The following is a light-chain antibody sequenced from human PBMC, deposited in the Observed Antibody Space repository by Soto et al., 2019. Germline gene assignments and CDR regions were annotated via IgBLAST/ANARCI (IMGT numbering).Light chain of an antibody. V-gene: IGKV1-33*01. CDR3: QQYDDLPYT. J-gene: IGKJ2*01. Sequence: DIQMTQSPSSLSASVGDRVTIACQASDDINNYLSWFQQKPGKAPKLLIYDASKLEAGVPSRFSGSGSGADFTFNITSLQAEDTATYFCQQYDDLPYTFGQGNKLEIK. CDR1: DDINNY. CDR2: DAS.